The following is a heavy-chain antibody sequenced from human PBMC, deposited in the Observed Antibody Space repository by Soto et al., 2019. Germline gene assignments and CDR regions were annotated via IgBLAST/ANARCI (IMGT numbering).Heavy chain of an antibody. CDR1: GYTFTSYY. J-gene: IGHJ6*03. Sequence: ASVKVSCKASGYTFTSYYMHWVRQAPGQGLEWMGIINPNSDKTGYAQKLQGRVIMTTDTSTSTAYMELRSLRSDDTAVYYCARXXYCSXXXCYSSYXYYMDVWGKGTTVTVSS. V-gene: IGHV1-46*01. D-gene: IGHD2-15*01. CDR3: ARXXYCSXXXCYSSYXYYMDV. CDR2: INPNSDKT.